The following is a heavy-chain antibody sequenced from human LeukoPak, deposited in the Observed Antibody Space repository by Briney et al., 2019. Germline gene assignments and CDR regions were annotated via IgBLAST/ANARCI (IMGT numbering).Heavy chain of an antibody. V-gene: IGHV6-1*01. CDR2: TYYRSKWYN. J-gene: IGHJ5*02. CDR1: GDSVSGNSAA. CDR3: ARGAGYSSSNWFDP. D-gene: IGHD6-6*01. Sequence: SQTLSLTCAISGDSVSGNSAAWNWIRQSPSGGLEWLGRTYYRSKWYNDYAVSVKSRITINPDTSKNQFSLQLNSVTPEDTAVYYCARGAGYSSSNWFDPWGQGTLVTVSS.